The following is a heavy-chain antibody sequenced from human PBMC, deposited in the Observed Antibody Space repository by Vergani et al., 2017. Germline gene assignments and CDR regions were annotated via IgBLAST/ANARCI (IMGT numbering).Heavy chain of an antibody. J-gene: IGHJ4*02. CDR3: AIVEAPVDADCGGDCYGFYYFDY. CDR2: INAGNGNT. D-gene: IGHD2-21*02. V-gene: IGHV1-3*01. Sequence: QVQLVQSGAEVKKPGASVKVSCKASGYTFTSYAMHWVRQAPGQRLEWMGWINAGNGNTKYSQKFQGRVTITRDTSASTAYMELSSLRSEDTAVYYCAIVEAPVDADCGGDCYGFYYFDYWGQGTLVTVSS. CDR1: GYTFTSYA.